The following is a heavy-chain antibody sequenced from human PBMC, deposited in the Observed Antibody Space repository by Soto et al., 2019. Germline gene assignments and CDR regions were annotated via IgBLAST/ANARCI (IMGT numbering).Heavy chain of an antibody. V-gene: IGHV1-18*01. J-gene: IGHJ6*03. CDR1: GYTFTSYG. CDR3: ARGQGCSSTSCYYYYYYYMDV. CDR2: ISAYNGNT. D-gene: IGHD2-2*01. Sequence: ASVKVSFKASGYTFTSYGISWVRQAPGQGLEWMGWISAYNGNTNYAQKLQGRVTMTRNTSISTAYMELSSLRSEDTAVYYCARGQGCSSTSCYYYYYYYMDVWGKGTTVTVSS.